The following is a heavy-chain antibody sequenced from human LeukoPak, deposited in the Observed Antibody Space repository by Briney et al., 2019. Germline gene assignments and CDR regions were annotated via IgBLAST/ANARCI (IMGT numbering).Heavy chain of an antibody. Sequence: PGGSLRLSCAASGFTFSSYSMNWVRQAPGKGLEWASYISSSSSTIYYADSVKGRFTISRDNAKNSLYLQMNSLRDEDTAVYYCARFPHYYDSSGYSFWGQGTLVTVSS. D-gene: IGHD3-22*01. J-gene: IGHJ4*02. CDR3: ARFPHYYDSSGYSF. CDR2: ISSSSSTI. V-gene: IGHV3-48*02. CDR1: GFTFSSYS.